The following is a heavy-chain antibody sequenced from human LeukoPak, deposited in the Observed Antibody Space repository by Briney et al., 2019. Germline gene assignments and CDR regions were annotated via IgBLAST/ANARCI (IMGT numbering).Heavy chain of an antibody. Sequence: PSGTLSLTCAVSGGSISSSNWWSWVRQPPGKGLEWIGEIYHSGSTNYNPSLKSRVTISVDKSKNQFSLKLSSVTAADTAVYYCARELVGSTTTGWFDPWGQGTLVTVSS. J-gene: IGHJ5*02. D-gene: IGHD1-26*01. CDR2: IYHSGST. V-gene: IGHV4-4*02. CDR3: ARELVGSTTTGWFDP. CDR1: GGSISSSNW.